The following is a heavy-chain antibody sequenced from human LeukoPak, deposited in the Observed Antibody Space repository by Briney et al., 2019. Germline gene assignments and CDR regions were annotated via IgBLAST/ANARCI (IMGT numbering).Heavy chain of an antibody. J-gene: IGHJ4*02. Sequence: GGSLRLSCAASGFTFSSYGMHWVRQAPGKGLEWVAVIWYDGSNKYYADSVKGRFTISRDNSKNTLYLQMNSLRAEDTAVYYCARDVAAADYYFDYWGRGTLVTVSS. CDR1: GFTFSSYG. V-gene: IGHV3-33*08. CDR3: ARDVAAADYYFDY. CDR2: IWYDGSNK. D-gene: IGHD6-13*01.